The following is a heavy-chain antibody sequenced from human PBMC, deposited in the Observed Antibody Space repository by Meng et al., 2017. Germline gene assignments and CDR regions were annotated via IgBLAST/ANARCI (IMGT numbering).Heavy chain of an antibody. D-gene: IGHD4-17*01. J-gene: IGHJ4*02. CDR3: ASDVYGDYAPLHYY. CDR2: IIPIFGTA. Sequence: SVQVSCKASGGTFSSYAISWVRQAPGQGLEWMGGIIPIFGTANYAQKFQGRVTITADESTSTAYMELSSLRSEDTAVYYCASDVYGDYAPLHYYWGQGTLVTVSS. CDR1: GGTFSSYA. V-gene: IGHV1-69*13.